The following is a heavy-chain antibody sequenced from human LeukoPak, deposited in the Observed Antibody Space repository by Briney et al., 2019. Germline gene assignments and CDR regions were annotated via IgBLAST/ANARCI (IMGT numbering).Heavy chain of an antibody. CDR3: ARDVVVVPAVKRYYYGMDV. V-gene: IGHV1-3*01. J-gene: IGHJ6*04. CDR2: INAGNGNT. D-gene: IGHD2-2*01. CDR1: GYTFTSYA. Sequence: ASVKVSCKASGYTFTSYAMHWVRQAPGQRLEWMGWINAGNGNTKYSQKFQGRVTITRDTSARTAYMELSSLRSEDTAVYYCARDVVVVPAVKRYYYGMDVWGKGTTVTVSS.